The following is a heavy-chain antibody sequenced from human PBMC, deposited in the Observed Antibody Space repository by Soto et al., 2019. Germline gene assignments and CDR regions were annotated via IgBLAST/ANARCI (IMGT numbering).Heavy chain of an antibody. CDR2: IIPIFGVA. CDR3: ARPVAARPIGGDAVDI. Sequence: QVQLVQSGAEVKKPGSSVKVSCKTSGGSFSSFAISWVRQAPGQGLEWMGGIIPIFGVANYAQFIQARLSITADRSTTTAYMELSSLTSEDTAVYYCARPVAARPIGGDAVDIWGQGTTVTVSS. J-gene: IGHJ3*02. D-gene: IGHD6-6*01. CDR1: GGSFSSFA. V-gene: IGHV1-69*17.